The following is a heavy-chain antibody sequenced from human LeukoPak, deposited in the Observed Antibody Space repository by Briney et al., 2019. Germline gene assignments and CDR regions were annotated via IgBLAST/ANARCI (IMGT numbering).Heavy chain of an antibody. J-gene: IGHJ2*01. Sequence: SETLSLTCTVSGGSIRSYYWSWIRQPPGKGLEWIGYIFYSGSTNYNPSLKSRVTISVDTSKNQFSLKLSSVTAADTAVYYCARVYYSNSYDYWYFDLWGRGTLVTVSS. D-gene: IGHD6-13*01. CDR2: IFYSGST. V-gene: IGHV4-59*01. CDR3: ARVYYSNSYDYWYFDL. CDR1: GGSIRSYY.